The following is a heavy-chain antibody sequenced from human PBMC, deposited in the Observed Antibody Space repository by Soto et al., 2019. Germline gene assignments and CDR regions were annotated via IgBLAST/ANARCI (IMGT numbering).Heavy chain of an antibody. CDR2: IIPILGIA. CDR3: ARGSDGYYYVWPGDY. D-gene: IGHD1-26*01. J-gene: IGHJ4*02. Sequence: QVQLVQSGAEVKKPGSSVKVSCKASGGTFSSYTISWVRQAPGQGLEWMGRIIPILGIANYAQKFQGRVTITADKSTSPDYMELSSLRSEDTAVYYCARGSDGYYYVWPGDYWGQGTLVTVSS. CDR1: GGTFSSYT. V-gene: IGHV1-69*02.